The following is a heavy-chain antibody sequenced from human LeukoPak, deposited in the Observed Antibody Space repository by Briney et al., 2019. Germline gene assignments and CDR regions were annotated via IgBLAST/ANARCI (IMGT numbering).Heavy chain of an antibody. CDR3: AVATPEYYFDY. CDR1: GGSFSGYY. D-gene: IGHD5-12*01. V-gene: IGHV4-34*01. CDR2: INHSGST. Sequence: PSETLSLTCAVYGGSFSGYYWSWIRQPPGKGLEWIGEINHSGSTNYNPSLKSRVTISVDTSKNQFSLKLSSVTAADTAVYYCAVATPEYYFDYWGQGTLVTVSS. J-gene: IGHJ4*02.